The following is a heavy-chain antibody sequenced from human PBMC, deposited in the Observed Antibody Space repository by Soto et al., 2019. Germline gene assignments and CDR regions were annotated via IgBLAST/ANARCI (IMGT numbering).Heavy chain of an antibody. J-gene: IGHJ6*02. D-gene: IGHD3-22*01. Sequence: QVQLVQSGAEVKKPGSSVKVSCKASGGTFSSYAISWVRQAPGQGLEWMGGIIPIFGTANYAQKFQGRVTITAAESTSTAYMELSSLRSEDTAVYYCARGSGYYYPYYYYGMDVWGQGTTVTVSS. CDR3: ARGSGYYYPYYYYGMDV. CDR1: GGTFSSYA. V-gene: IGHV1-69*01. CDR2: IIPIFGTA.